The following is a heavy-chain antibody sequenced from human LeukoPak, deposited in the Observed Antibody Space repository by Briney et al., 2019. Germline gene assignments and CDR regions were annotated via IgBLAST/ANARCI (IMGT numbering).Heavy chain of an antibody. Sequence: GGSLRLSCAASGFTVSSNYMSWVRQAPGQGLEWVSVIYSGGNTYYADSVKGRFTISRDNSRNTMYLQMNSLRAEDTAVYYCARGESFAFDVWGQGTMVTVSS. CDR1: GFTVSSNY. J-gene: IGHJ3*01. V-gene: IGHV3-53*01. CDR3: ARGESFAFDV. CDR2: IYSGGNT.